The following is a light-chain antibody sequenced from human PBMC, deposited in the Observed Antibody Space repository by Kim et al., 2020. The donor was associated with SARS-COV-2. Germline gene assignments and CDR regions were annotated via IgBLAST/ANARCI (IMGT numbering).Light chain of an antibody. Sequence: GISNSLAWYQQKVGKVPKLLLYAASRLESGVPSRFSGSGSGTDYTLTISSLQPEDVAIYYCQQYYSTPTFGQGTKVDIK. CDR3: QQYYSTPT. J-gene: IGKJ1*01. CDR2: AAS. V-gene: IGKV1-NL1*01. CDR1: GISNS.